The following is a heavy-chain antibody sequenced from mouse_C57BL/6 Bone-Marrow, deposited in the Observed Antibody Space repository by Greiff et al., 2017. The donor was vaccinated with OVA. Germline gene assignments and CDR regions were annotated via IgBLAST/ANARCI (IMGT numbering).Heavy chain of an antibody. Sequence: QVHVKQSGAELARPGASVKMSCKASGYTFTSYTMHWVKQRPGQGLEWIGYINPSSGYTKYNQKFKDKATLTADKSSSTAYMQLSSLTSEDSAVYYCAREVSTVVVPHFDYWGQGTTLTVSS. D-gene: IGHD1-1*01. V-gene: IGHV1-4*01. CDR2: INPSSGYT. CDR3: AREVSTVVVPHFDY. J-gene: IGHJ2*01. CDR1: GYTFTSYT.